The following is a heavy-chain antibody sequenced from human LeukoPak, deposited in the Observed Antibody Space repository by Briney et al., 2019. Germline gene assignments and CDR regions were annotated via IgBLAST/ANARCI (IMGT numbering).Heavy chain of an antibody. J-gene: IGHJ4*02. D-gene: IGHD3-9*01. CDR1: GGSTSSSSYY. Sequence: SETLSLTCTLSGGSTSSSSYYWGWARQPPGKGREWIGSIYDSGSTYYNPSLKSRVTISVDTSKNQFSLKLSSVTAADTAVYYCARRPAYYDFLTGYNPPDYWGQGTLVTVSS. CDR3: ARRPAYYDFLTGYNPPDY. CDR2: IYDSGST. V-gene: IGHV4-39*01.